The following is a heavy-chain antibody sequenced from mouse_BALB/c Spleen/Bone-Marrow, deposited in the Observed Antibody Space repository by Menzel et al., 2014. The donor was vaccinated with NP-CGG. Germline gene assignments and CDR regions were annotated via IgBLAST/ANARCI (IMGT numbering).Heavy chain of an antibody. D-gene: IGHD3-1*01. CDR2: IDPSDSYT. CDR3: ARRELGPRWFTY. J-gene: IGHJ3*01. CDR1: GYTFTSYW. V-gene: IGHV1-69*02. Sequence: VKLMESGAEFVKPGASVKLSCKASGYTFTSYWMHWVKQRPGQGLEWIGEIDPSDSYTNYNRKFKGKATLTVDKSSSTAYMQLSSLTSEDSAVYYCARRELGPRWFTYWGQGTLVTVSA.